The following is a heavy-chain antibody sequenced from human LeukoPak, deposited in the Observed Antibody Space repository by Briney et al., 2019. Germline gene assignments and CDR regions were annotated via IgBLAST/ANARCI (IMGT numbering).Heavy chain of an antibody. V-gene: IGHV3-30*02. Sequence: GGSLRLSCAASGFTFSSYGVHWVRQAPGKGLEWVAFIRYDGSNKYYADSVKGRFTISRDNSKNTLYLQMNSLRAEDTAVYYCAKDMREWELPGEGYFDYWGQGTLVTVSS. CDR2: IRYDGSNK. D-gene: IGHD1-26*01. CDR1: GFTFSSYG. CDR3: AKDMREWELPGEGYFDY. J-gene: IGHJ4*02.